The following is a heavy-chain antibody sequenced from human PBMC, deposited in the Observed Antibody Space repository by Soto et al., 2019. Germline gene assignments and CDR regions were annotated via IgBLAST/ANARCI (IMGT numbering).Heavy chain of an antibody. J-gene: IGHJ4*02. D-gene: IGHD3-10*01. CDR3: AKDLRTVVRGVGAYYFDN. CDR1: GFTFNIYG. Sequence: HVQLVESGGGVVQPGRSLRLSCGASGFTFNIYGMHWVRQAPGKGLEWVAVTSYDGSDKFYADSVKGRFTISRDNSKNTLYLEMNSLRTDDTAFYYCAKDLRTVVRGVGAYYFDNCGQGTLVTVSS. V-gene: IGHV3-30*18. CDR2: TSYDGSDK.